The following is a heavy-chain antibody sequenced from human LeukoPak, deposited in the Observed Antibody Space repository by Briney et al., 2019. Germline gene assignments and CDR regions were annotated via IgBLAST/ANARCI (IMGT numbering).Heavy chain of an antibody. D-gene: IGHD2/OR15-2a*01. Sequence: GGSLRLSCAASGFSFSTHSMNWVRQAPGKGLEWVSSITSSSRYIYYADSVKGRFTISRDDAKNSLYLQMNSLRAEDTAVYYCAVRPQRLSYYYYGMDVWGQGTTVTVSS. J-gene: IGHJ6*02. CDR3: AVRPQRLSYYYYGMDV. CDR1: GFSFSTHS. CDR2: ITSSSRYI. V-gene: IGHV3-21*01.